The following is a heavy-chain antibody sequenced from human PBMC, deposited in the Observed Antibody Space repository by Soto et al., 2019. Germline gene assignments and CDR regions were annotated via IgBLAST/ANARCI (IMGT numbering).Heavy chain of an antibody. CDR3: AKNSAATIRVGFDY. V-gene: IGHV3-7*05. J-gene: IGHJ4*02. CDR2: IKQDGNEK. D-gene: IGHD5-12*01. Sequence: EVQLVESGGGLVQPGGSLRLSCAASGFTFSSYWMSWVRQAPGKGLEWVANIKQDGNEKFYVDSVKGRFTISRDNAKNSLFLQMNSLTAEDTAVYYCAKNSAATIRVGFDYWGQGTLVTVSS. CDR1: GFTFSSYW.